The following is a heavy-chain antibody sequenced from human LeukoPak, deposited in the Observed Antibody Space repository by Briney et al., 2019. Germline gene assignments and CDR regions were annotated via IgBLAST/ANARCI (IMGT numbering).Heavy chain of an antibody. CDR3: TRHGYSGCDVDY. CDR1: GFTFSGSA. J-gene: IGHJ4*02. CDR2: IRRKTNSYAT. Sequence: GGSLKLSCAASGFTFSGSAMHWVRQAPGKGLEWVGRIRRKTNSYATAYAASGKGRFTISRDDSKNTAYLQMNSLKTEDTAVYFCTRHGYSGCDVDYWGQGTLVTVSS. V-gene: IGHV3-73*01. D-gene: IGHD5-12*01.